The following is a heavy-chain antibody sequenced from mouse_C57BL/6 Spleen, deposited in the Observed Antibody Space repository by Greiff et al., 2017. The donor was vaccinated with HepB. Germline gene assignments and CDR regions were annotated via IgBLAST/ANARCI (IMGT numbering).Heavy chain of an antibody. D-gene: IGHD2-5*01. Sequence: VRLQQSGAELVRPGASVKLSCTASGFNIKDYYMHWVKQRPEQGLEWIGRIDHEDGDTEYAPKVQGKVTMSADTSSNTAYLQLSSLTSEDTAVYYVTTDYSNYGGRYYAMDYWGQGTSVTVSS. J-gene: IGHJ4*01. CDR1: GFNIKDYY. CDR3: TTDYSNYGGRYYAMDY. CDR2: IDHEDGDT. V-gene: IGHV14-1*01.